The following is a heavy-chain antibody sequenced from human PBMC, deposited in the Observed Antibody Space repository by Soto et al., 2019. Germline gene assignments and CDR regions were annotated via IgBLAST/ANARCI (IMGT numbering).Heavy chain of an antibody. D-gene: IGHD6-19*01. CDR3: AGVAVADRPRWYNWFNP. J-gene: IGHJ5*02. CDR2: MNPNSGET. V-gene: IGHV1-8*01. CDR1: GYTFTDYD. Sequence: QEQLVQSGAEVKKPRASVKVSCKTSGYTFTDYDINWVRQATGQGLEWIGWMNPNSGETGYAQKFQGRVTMNRSGCLRTAYLELKSLRSEDTAVYYCAGVAVADRPRWYNWFNPWSQGTLVTSSS.